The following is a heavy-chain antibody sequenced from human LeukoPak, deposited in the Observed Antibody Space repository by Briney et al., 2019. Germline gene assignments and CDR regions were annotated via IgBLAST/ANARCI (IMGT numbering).Heavy chain of an antibody. CDR3: ARWGSGWYGVDY. CDR1: GFTFDDYG. D-gene: IGHD6-19*01. Sequence: GGALRLSCAASGFTFDDYGMSWVRQAPGKGLEWVSGINWDGGSTGYADSVKGRFTISRDNAKNSLYLQMNSLRAEDTALYYSARWGSGWYGVDYWGQGTLVTVSS. V-gene: IGHV3-20*04. J-gene: IGHJ4*02. CDR2: INWDGGST.